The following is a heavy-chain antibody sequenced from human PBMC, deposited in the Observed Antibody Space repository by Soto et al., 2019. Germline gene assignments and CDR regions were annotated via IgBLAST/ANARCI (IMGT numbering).Heavy chain of an antibody. Sequence: EVQLVESGGDLVQPGGSLRLSCAASGFSFDTYSMNWVRQAPGKGLEWVSYISYSDTIHYAESVQGRCIISRDNAKKTLYLHMNSLRVAPMAVDSCTRDPHALEFWGPGTLVTVSS. V-gene: IGHV3-48*01. CDR2: ISYSDTI. CDR1: GFSFDTYS. CDR3: TRDPHALEF. J-gene: IGHJ4*02.